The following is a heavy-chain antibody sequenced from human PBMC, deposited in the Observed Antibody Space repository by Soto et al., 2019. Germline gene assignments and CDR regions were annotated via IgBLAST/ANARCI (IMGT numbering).Heavy chain of an antibody. CDR2: ISGSGGGT. V-gene: IGHV3-23*01. CDR3: AKHLSNGSPDY. CDR1: GFTFSSYA. J-gene: IGHJ4*02. Sequence: EVQLLESGGALVQPGGSLRLSCAASGFTFSSYAMSWVRQAPGKGLEWVSRISGSGGGTYYADSVKGRFTISRDNSKNTLYLQMNSLRAEDTAVFYCAKHLSNGSPDYWGQGTLVTVSS. D-gene: IGHD2-15*01.